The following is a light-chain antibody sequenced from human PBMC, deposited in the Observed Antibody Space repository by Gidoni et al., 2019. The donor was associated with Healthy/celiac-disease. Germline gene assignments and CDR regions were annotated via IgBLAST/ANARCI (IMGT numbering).Light chain of an antibody. J-gene: IGKJ4*01. CDR1: QDISNY. Sequence: DIQMTQSPSSLSASVGDRVTITCQASQDISNYLNWYQQKPGKAPKLLIYDASNLETGVPSRFSGSGSGTDFTFTISSLQPEDIATYYCQQYDNLPPGVTFXGXTKVEIK. CDR2: DAS. V-gene: IGKV1-33*01. CDR3: QQYDNLPPGVT.